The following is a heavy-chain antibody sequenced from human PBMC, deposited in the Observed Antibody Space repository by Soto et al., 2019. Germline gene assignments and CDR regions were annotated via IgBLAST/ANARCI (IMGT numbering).Heavy chain of an antibody. D-gene: IGHD6-13*01. Sequence: EVQLLASVGGLVQPGGSLRLACAASGFTFSSYAMSLVRQAPGKGLEWVSAISGSGGSTYYADSVKGRFTISRDNSKNTLYLQMNSLRAADTAVYYCAKRDGGSSWAHPVLEWIDYLGHGTLVTVSS. CDR3: AKRDGGSSWAHPVLEWIDY. V-gene: IGHV3-23*01. CDR2: ISGSGGST. J-gene: IGHJ4*01. CDR1: GFTFSSYA.